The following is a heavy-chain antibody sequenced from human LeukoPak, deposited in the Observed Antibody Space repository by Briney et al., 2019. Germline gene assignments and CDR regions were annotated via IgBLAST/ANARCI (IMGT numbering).Heavy chain of an antibody. CDR3: ARSGGSGSYFPDAFDI. CDR2: IYTSGST. CDR1: GGSISSYY. V-gene: IGHV4-4*07. D-gene: IGHD3-10*01. Sequence: PSETLSLTCTVSGGSISSYYWSWIRQPAGKGLEWIGRIYTSGSTNYNPSLKSRVTMSVDTSKNQFSLKLSSVTAADTAVYYCARSGGSGSYFPDAFDIWGQGTMVTVSS. J-gene: IGHJ3*02.